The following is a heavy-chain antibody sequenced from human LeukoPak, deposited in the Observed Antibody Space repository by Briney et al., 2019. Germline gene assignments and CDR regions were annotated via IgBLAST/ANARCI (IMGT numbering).Heavy chain of an antibody. CDR1: GYRFTTYW. J-gene: IGHJ4*02. D-gene: IGHD2-15*01. CDR2: ICAVDSDT. Sequence: GEALKLSCKASGYRFTTYWIGWVRQMPGKGREWMGIICAVDSDTRYTPSFQGQVTISADKSISTAYLQWSSLKASDTAMYYCARYYCSAGNCPTYFDYWGQGTLVSVSS. V-gene: IGHV5-51*01. CDR3: ARYYCSAGNCPTYFDY.